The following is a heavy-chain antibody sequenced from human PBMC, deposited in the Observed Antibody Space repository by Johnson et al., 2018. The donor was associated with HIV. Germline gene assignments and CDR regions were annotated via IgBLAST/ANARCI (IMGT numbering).Heavy chain of an antibody. CDR3: ARGRDYYGSGSSEAFDI. CDR1: GFTFSSYA. D-gene: IGHD3-10*01. CDR2: ISYDGSNK. Sequence: QVQLVESGGGVVQPGRSLRLSCAASGFTFSSYAMHWVRQAPGKGLEWVAVISYDGSNKYYADSVKGRFTISRDNSKNTLYLQMNSLRAEDTAVYYCARGRDYYGSGSSEAFDIWGQGTMVTVSS. J-gene: IGHJ3*02. V-gene: IGHV3-30-3*01.